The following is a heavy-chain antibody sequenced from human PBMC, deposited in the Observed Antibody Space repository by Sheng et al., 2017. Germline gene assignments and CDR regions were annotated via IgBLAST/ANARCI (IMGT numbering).Heavy chain of an antibody. Sequence: QVQLQQWGAGLLKPSETLSLTCAVYGGSFSGYYWSWIRQPPGKGLEWIGEINHSGSTNYNPSLKSRVTISVDTSKNQFSLKLSSVTAADTAVYYCARALPWGSYRQSPYYFDYWGQGTLVTVSS. CDR3: ARALPWGSYRQSPYYFDY. CDR1: GGSFSGYY. J-gene: IGHJ4*02. D-gene: IGHD3-16*02. CDR2: INHSGST. V-gene: IGHV4-34*01.